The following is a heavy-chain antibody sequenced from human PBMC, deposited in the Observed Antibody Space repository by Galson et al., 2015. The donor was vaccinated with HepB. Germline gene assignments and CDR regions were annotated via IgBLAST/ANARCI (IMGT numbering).Heavy chain of an antibody. Sequence: SVKVSCKASGGTFSSYAISWVRQAPGQGLEWMGGIIPIFGTANYAQKFQGRVTITADKSTSTAYMELSSLRSEDTAVYYCARIRDGYNLYYYYGMDVWGQGTTVTVSS. J-gene: IGHJ6*02. CDR2: IIPIFGTA. CDR1: GGTFSSYA. D-gene: IGHD5-24*01. V-gene: IGHV1-69*06. CDR3: ARIRDGYNLYYYYGMDV.